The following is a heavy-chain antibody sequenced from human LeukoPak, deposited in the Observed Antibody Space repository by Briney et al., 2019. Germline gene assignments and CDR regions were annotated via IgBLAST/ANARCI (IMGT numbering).Heavy chain of an antibody. CDR3: ARVAGFTIFGVVNAFDI. D-gene: IGHD3-3*01. Sequence: SGTLSLTCAVSGGSISSSNWWSWVRQPPGKGLEWIGEIYHSGSTNYNPSLKSRVTISVDKSKNQFSLKLSSVTAADTAVYYCARVAGFTIFGVVNAFDIWGQGTMVTVSS. CDR1: GGSISSSNW. V-gene: IGHV4-4*02. CDR2: IYHSGST. J-gene: IGHJ3*02.